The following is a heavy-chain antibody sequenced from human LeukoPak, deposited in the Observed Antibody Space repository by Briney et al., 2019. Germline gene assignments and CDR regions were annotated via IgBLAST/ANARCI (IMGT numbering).Heavy chain of an antibody. V-gene: IGHV3-30-3*01. CDR2: ISYDGSNK. CDR1: GFTFSSYA. J-gene: IGHJ4*02. D-gene: IGHD5-18*01. Sequence: PGRSLRLSCAASGFTFSSYAMHWVRQAPGKGLEWVAVISYDGSNKYYADSVKGRFTISRDNSKNTLYLQMNSLRAEDTAVYYCARDLGTAMALASFDYWGQGTLVTVSS. CDR3: ARDLGTAMALASFDY.